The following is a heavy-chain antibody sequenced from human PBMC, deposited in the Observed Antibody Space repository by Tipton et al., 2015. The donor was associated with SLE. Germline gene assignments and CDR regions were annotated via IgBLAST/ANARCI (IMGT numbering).Heavy chain of an antibody. J-gene: IGHJ5*02. CDR1: GGSISSHY. Sequence: TLSLTCTVSGGSISSHYWSWIRQPPGKGLEWIGYIYYSGSTNYKPSLKSRVTISVDTSKNQFSLKLSSVTAADTAVYYCASQFSGYSSPWFDPWGQGTLVTVSS. CDR3: ASQFSGYSSPWFDP. V-gene: IGHV4-59*11. CDR2: IYYSGST. D-gene: IGHD6-13*01.